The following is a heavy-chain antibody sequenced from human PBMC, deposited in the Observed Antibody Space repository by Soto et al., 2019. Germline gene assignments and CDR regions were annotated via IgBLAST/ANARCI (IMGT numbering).Heavy chain of an antibody. CDR3: AKDLAQQLVGNDY. Sequence: EVQLLESGGGLVQPGGSLRLSCAASGFTFSSYAMSWVRQAPGKGLEWVSAISGSGGSTYYANSVKGRFTISRDNSKNTLYLQMNSLRAEDTAVYYCAKDLAQQLVGNDYWGQGTLVTVSS. D-gene: IGHD6-13*01. J-gene: IGHJ4*02. V-gene: IGHV3-23*01. CDR2: ISGSGGST. CDR1: GFTFSSYA.